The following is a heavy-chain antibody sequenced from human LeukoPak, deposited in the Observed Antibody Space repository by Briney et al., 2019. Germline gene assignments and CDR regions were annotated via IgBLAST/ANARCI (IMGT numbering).Heavy chain of an antibody. D-gene: IGHD2-2*01. J-gene: IGHJ3*02. CDR3: ARDVYCSISSCSWHDAFDI. CDR1: GGSISSYF. V-gene: IGHV4-59*01. CDR2: IYYSGST. Sequence: SSETLSLTCTVSGGSISSYFWSWIRQPPGKGLEWIGYIYYSGSTSYNPSLKSRVTISVDSSKNQVSLKLSSVTAADTAVYYCARDVYCSISSCSWHDAFDIWGQGTMVTVSS.